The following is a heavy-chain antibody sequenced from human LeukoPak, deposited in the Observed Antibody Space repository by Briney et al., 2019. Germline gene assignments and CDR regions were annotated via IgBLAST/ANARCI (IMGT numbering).Heavy chain of an antibody. CDR2: INPNSGGT. CDR3: ARDGSRRVDIVATTSESHYYYMDV. D-gene: IGHD5-12*01. J-gene: IGHJ6*03. CDR1: GYTFTGYY. Sequence: ASVKVSCRASGYTFTGYYMHWVRQAPGQGLEWMGWINPNSGGTNYAQKFQGRVTMTRDTSISTAYMELSRLRSDDTAVYYCARDGSRRVDIVATTSESHYYYMDVWGKGTTVTISS. V-gene: IGHV1-2*02.